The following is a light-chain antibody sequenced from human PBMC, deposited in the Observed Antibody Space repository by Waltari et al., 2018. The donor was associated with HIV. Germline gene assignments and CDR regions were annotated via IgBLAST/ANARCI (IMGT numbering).Light chain of an antibody. CDR1: SNDVGGYNY. J-gene: IGLJ1*01. CDR3: SSYAGSSSFV. Sequence: QSALTQPPSASGSPGQSVTISCTGTSNDVGGYNYVSWYQQHPGNAPKLMIYDVNRRPSGVPDRFSGSKSGNTASLTVSGLQAEDEADYFCSSYAGSSSFVFGTGTKVTVL. V-gene: IGLV2-8*01. CDR2: DVN.